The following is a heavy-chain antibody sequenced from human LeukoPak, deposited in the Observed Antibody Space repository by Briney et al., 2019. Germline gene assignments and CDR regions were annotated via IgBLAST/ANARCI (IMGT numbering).Heavy chain of an antibody. CDR1: GFTVSSNY. J-gene: IGHJ6*03. D-gene: IGHD6-13*01. CDR3: ARSAKTYYYYYMDV. V-gene: IGHV3-53*01. CDR2: IYSGGST. Sequence: GGSLRLSCAASGFTVSSNYMSWVRQAPGKGLERVSVIYSGGSTYYADSVKGRFTISRDNSKNTLYLQMNSLRAEDTAVYYCARSAKTYYYYYMDVWGKGTAVTVSS.